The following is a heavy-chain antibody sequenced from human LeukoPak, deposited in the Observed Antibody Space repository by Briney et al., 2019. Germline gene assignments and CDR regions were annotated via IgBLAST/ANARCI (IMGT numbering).Heavy chain of an antibody. J-gene: IGHJ3*01. V-gene: IGHV1-18*01. CDR2: ISGKNGNT. CDR1: GYIFISYG. Sequence: GASVKVSCKASGYIFISYGISWVRQVPGQGLEWMGWISGKNGNTIYAQKFQGRVTMTTDTSTSTAYMELRSLRSDDTAVYYCARDPSGDVVVITGDAFDVWGQGTMVTVSS. CDR3: ARDPSGDVVVITGDAFDV. D-gene: IGHD3-22*01.